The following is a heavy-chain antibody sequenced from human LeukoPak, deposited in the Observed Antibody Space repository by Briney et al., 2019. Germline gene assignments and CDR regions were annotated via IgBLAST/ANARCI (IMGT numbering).Heavy chain of an antibody. CDR2: ISGGST. CDR3: ARDKFGDYLTGD. V-gene: IGHV3-38-3*01. CDR1: GFTVSSNE. J-gene: IGHJ4*02. Sequence: GGSLRLSCAASGFTVSSNEMSWVRQAPGKGLEWVSSISGGSTYYADSRKGRFTISRDNSKNTLHLQMNSLRAEDTAVYYCARDKFGDYLTGDWGQGTLVTVSS. D-gene: IGHD4-17*01.